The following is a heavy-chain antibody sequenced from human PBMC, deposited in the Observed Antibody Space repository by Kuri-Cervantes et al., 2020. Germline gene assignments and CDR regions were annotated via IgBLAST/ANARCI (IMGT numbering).Heavy chain of an antibody. V-gene: IGHV3-48*02. D-gene: IGHD7-27*01. CDR2: ISSGSSTI. J-gene: IGHJ4*02. CDR1: GFTVSSNY. Sequence: GESLKISCAASGFTVSSNYMSWVRQAPGKGLEWVSYISSGSSTIYYADSVKGRFTISRDNAKNSLYLQMNSLRDEDTAVYYCARDGDHWGQGTLVTVSS. CDR3: ARDGDH.